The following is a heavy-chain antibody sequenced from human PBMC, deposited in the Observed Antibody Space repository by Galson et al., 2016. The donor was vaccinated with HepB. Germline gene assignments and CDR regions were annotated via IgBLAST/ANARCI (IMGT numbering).Heavy chain of an antibody. J-gene: IGHJ2*01. V-gene: IGHV1-69*13. CDR2: IIPLFGTA. Sequence: SVKVSCKASGGTFRTYGINWVRQAPGQGLEWMGGIIPLFGTANYAQKFQGRVTITADESTTTVYMEPSSLRSEDTAVYYCARGSEGIAVAGTGYFDLWGRGTLVTVSS. D-gene: IGHD6-19*01. CDR3: ARGSEGIAVAGTGYFDL. CDR1: GGTFRTYG.